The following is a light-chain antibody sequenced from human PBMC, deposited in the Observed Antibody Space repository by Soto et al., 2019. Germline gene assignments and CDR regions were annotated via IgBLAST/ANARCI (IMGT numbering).Light chain of an antibody. CDR3: ATWDDSLPAV. CDR2: NNN. Sequence: QSVLTQPPSASGTPGQRVTISCSGSTSNIGSKTVSWYQQLPGSAPRVLIYNNNERPSGVPDRFSGSKSGTSASLAISGLQSEDEADYYCATWDDSLPAVFRGGTKVTVL. V-gene: IGLV1-44*01. CDR1: TSNIGSKT. J-gene: IGLJ2*01.